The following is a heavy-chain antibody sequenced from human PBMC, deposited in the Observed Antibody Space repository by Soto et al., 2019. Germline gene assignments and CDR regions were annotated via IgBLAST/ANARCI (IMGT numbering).Heavy chain of an antibody. CDR1: GGTFSRYP. CDR2: ITPTLNLA. CDR3: ARGYYSGSNPSSFDY. D-gene: IGHD1-26*01. Sequence: QLQLVQSGAEVREPGSSVKFSCKASGGTFSRYPVIWLRQAPGQGLEWMGGITPTLNLAKYAEKIQGRVTITADESTSTVNMHLSSLRSEDTAVYFCARGYYSGSNPSSFDYWGQGTLVAVSS. J-gene: IGHJ4*02. V-gene: IGHV1-69*01.